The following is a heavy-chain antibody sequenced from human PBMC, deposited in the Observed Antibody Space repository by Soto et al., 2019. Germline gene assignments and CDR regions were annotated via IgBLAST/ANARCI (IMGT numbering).Heavy chain of an antibody. CDR2: ISGSGGST. D-gene: IGHD3-3*01. V-gene: IGHV3-23*01. CDR1: GFTFSSYA. CDR3: AKDLGDFWSGYHYFDY. J-gene: IGHJ4*02. Sequence: GGSXRLSCAASGFTFSSYAMSCVRQSPGKGLEWVSAISGSGGSTYYADSVKGRFTISRDNSKNTLYLQMNSLRAEDTAVYYCAKDLGDFWSGYHYFDYWGQGTLVTVSS.